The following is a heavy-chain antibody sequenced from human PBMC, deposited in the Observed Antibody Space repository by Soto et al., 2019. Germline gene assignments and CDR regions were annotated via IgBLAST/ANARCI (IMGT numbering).Heavy chain of an antibody. CDR1: GYTFTSYY. Sequence: GASVKVSCKASGYTFTSYYMHWVRQAPGQGLEWMGIINPSGGSTSYAQKFQGRVTMTRDTSTSTVHMELSSLRSEDTAVYYCARDLGGEVDTAMVYLEKMVLGYWGQGTLGTVPQ. D-gene: IGHD5-18*01. V-gene: IGHV1-46*01. CDR3: ARDLGGEVDTAMVYLEKMVLGY. J-gene: IGHJ4*02. CDR2: INPSGGST.